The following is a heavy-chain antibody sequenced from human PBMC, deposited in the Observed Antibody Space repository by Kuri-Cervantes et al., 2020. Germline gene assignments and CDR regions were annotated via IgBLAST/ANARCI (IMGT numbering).Heavy chain of an antibody. CDR3: ARDTALFDY. CDR2: IKQDGSEK. V-gene: IGHV3-7*01. J-gene: IGHJ4*02. CDR1: GFTFSSYG. Sequence: GESLKISCAASGFTFSSYGMHWVRQAPGKGLEWVAIIKQDGSEKYYVDSVKGRFTISRDNSKNTLYLQMNSLRAEDTAVYYCARDTALFDYWGQGTLVTVSS.